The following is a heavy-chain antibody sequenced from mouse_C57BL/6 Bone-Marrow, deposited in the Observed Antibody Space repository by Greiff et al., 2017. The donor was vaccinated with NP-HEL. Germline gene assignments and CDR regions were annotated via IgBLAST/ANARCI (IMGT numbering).Heavy chain of an antibody. J-gene: IGHJ2*01. D-gene: IGHD2-4*01. CDR1: GYTFTSYW. CDR2: IHPNSGST. Sequence: QVHVKQPGAELVKPGASVKLSCKASGYTFTSYWMHWVKQRPGQGLEWIGMIHPNSGSTNYNEKFKSKATLTVDKSSSTAYMQLSSLTSEDSAVYYCAFYYDYVDYWGQGTTLTVSS. V-gene: IGHV1-64*01. CDR3: AFYYDYVDY.